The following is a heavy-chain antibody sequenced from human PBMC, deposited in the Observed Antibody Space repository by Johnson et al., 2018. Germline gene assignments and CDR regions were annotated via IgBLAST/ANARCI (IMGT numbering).Heavy chain of an antibody. CDR2: LSYDGNNK. J-gene: IGHJ3*02. CDR3: ARRDADPMVRGVASDAFDI. V-gene: IGHV3-30*03. CDR1: GFTFNNSG. Sequence: QVQLLESGGGVVQXGRSXRLXCAVSGFTFNNSGMHWVRQTPGKGLEWVAVLSYDGNNKYYADSVKGRFPISRDNSKNTLYVRMNSPRAEDTAVYYCARRDADPMVRGVASDAFDIWGQGTMVTVSS. D-gene: IGHD3-10*01.